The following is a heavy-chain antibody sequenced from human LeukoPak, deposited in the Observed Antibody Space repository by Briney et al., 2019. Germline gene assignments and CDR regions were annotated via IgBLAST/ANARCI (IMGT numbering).Heavy chain of an antibody. Sequence: SETLSLTCTVSGGSISGYYWSWIRQPPGKGLEWIGYIYSSGGTKYSPSLKSRVTMSVDTSKNQFSLKLTSVTAANTAVYYCARHSHDCSSTSCYTVVWFDPWGQGTLVTVSS. CDR1: GGSISGYY. J-gene: IGHJ5*02. D-gene: IGHD2-2*02. CDR2: IYSSGGT. V-gene: IGHV4-59*08. CDR3: ARHSHDCSSTSCYTVVWFDP.